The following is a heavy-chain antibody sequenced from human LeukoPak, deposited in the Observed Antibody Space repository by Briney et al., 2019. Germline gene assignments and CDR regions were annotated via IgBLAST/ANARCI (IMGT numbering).Heavy chain of an antibody. CDR3: ARQYISGQWYFDY. CDR2: ISSDGSYK. Sequence: GGSLRLSCAASGFTFSSHALHCVRQAPGKGLEWVAVISSDGSYKYYADSVKGRFTISRDNSKNTLYLQMNSLIPKDTAVYYCARQYISGQWYFDYWGQGTLVTVSS. J-gene: IGHJ4*02. V-gene: IGHV3-30*04. CDR1: GFTFSSHA. D-gene: IGHD5-18*01.